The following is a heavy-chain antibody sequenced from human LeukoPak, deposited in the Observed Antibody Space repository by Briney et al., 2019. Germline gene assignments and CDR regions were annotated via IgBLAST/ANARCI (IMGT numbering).Heavy chain of an antibody. D-gene: IGHD3-10*01. CDR1: GGAISSGGYY. Sequence: SETLSLTCTVSGGAISSGGYYWSWIRQHPGKGLEWIGYIYYSGSTYYNPSLKSRVTISVDTSKNQFSLKLSSVTAADTAVYYCARAKYYYGSGSPYYFDYWGQGTLVTVSS. V-gene: IGHV4-31*03. CDR2: IYYSGST. CDR3: ARAKYYYGSGSPYYFDY. J-gene: IGHJ4*02.